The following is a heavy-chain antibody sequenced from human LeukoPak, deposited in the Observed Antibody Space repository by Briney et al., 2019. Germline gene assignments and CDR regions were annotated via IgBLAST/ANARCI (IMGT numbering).Heavy chain of an antibody. Sequence: GGPLRLSCAASGFTFSDDYMSWLRQAPGGRLERISYISSSGSTIYYADSVKGRFTISRDNARNSLYLQMNSLRAEDTAVYYCARERALASRRPYCFDYWGQGTLVTVSS. CDR2: ISSSGSTI. J-gene: IGHJ4*02. CDR3: ARERALASRRPYCFDY. CDR1: GFTFSDDY. D-gene: IGHD6-6*01. V-gene: IGHV3-11*01.